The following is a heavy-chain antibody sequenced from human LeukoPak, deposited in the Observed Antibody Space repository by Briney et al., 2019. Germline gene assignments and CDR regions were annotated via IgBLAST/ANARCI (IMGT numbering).Heavy chain of an antibody. J-gene: IGHJ4*02. D-gene: IGHD2-8*01. CDR1: GGSISSYY. V-gene: IGHV4-59*01. Sequence: SETLSLTCTVSGGSISSYYWSWIRQPPGKGLEWIGYIYYSGSTTYNPSLKSRVTISVDTSKNQFSLKLSSVTAADTAVYYCARVWGYCSNGVCYPFSYYFDYWGQGTLVTVSS. CDR3: ARVWGYCSNGVCYPFSYYFDY. CDR2: IYYSGST.